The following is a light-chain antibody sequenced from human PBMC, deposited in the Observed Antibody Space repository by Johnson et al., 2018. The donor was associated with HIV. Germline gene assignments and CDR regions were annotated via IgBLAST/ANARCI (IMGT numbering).Light chain of an antibody. CDR3: GTWHSALGGGGV. CDR1: SSNIGNNY. V-gene: IGLV1-51*02. J-gene: IGLJ1*01. CDR2: ENT. Sequence: QSVLTQPPSVSAAPGQKVTISCSGSSSNIGNNYVSWYQQLPGTAPKLLIYENTKRPSGIPDRFYGSKSGTSATLGITGLQAGDEADYYCGTWHSALGGGGVFGTGTRVTVL.